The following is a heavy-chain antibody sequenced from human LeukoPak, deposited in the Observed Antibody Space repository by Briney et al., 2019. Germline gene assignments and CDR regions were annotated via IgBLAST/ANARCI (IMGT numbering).Heavy chain of an antibody. J-gene: IGHJ4*02. CDR3: ATEAVAGDPFDY. D-gene: IGHD6-19*01. CDR2: IIPIFGTA. V-gene: IGHV1-69*06. CDR1: GGTFSSYA. Sequence: ASVKVSCKASGGTFSSYAISWVRQAPGQGLGWMGGIIPIFGTANYAQKFQGRVTITADKSTSTAYMELSSLRSEDTAVYYCATEAVAGDPFDYWGQGTLVTVSS.